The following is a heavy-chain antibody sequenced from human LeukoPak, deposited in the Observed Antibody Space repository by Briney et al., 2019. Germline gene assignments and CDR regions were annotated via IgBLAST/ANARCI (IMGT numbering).Heavy chain of an antibody. V-gene: IGHV4-59*01. CDR1: GGSISSYY. CDR2: IYYSGST. CDR3: ARDQYDYYDSSGSHAFDI. D-gene: IGHD3-22*01. J-gene: IGHJ3*02. Sequence: SETLSLTCTVSGGSISSYYWSWSRQPPGKGLEWIGYIYYSGSTNYNPSLKSRVTISVDTSKNQFSLKLSSVTAADTAVYYCARDQYDYYDSSGSHAFDIWGQGTMVTVSS.